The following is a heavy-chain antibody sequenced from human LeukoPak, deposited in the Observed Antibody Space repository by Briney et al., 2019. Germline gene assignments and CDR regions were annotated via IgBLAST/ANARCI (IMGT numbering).Heavy chain of an antibody. CDR1: GGSISNYY. CDR2: MYYSGST. V-gene: IGHV4-59*01. Sequence: SETLSLTCTVSGGSISNYYWSWIRQPPGKGLEWIGYMYYSGSTNYDPSLKSRVTISADTSKNQFSLKLSSVTAADTAVYYCAGGLIAAAGTRVDYWGQGTLVTVSS. D-gene: IGHD6-13*01. CDR3: AGGLIAAAGTRVDY. J-gene: IGHJ4*02.